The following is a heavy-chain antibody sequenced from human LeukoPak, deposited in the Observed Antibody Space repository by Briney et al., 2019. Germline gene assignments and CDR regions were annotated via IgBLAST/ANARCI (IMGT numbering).Heavy chain of an antibody. J-gene: IGHJ6*03. CDR3: ARGRMYYDFWSGYYTTRHSYYYYMDV. D-gene: IGHD3-3*01. V-gene: IGHV4-34*01. Sequence: SETLSLTCAVYGGSFSGYYWSWIRQPPGKGLEWIGEINHSGSTNYNPSLKSRVTISVDTSKNQFSLKLSSVTAADTAVYYCARGRMYYDFWSGYYTTRHSYYYYMDVWGKGTTVTVPS. CDR2: INHSGST. CDR1: GGSFSGYY.